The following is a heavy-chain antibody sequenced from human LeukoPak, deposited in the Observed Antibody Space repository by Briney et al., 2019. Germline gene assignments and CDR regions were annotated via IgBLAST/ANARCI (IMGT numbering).Heavy chain of an antibody. CDR2: INPNSGDT. CDR3: ARDYCSSTSCLFDY. V-gene: IGHV1-2*06. Sequence: ASVKVSCKASGYTSTAYHMHWVRQAPGQGLEWMGRINPNSGDTNYAQKFQGRVTMTRDTSISTAYMELSRLRSDDTAVYYCARDYCSSTSCLFDYWGQGTLVSVSS. D-gene: IGHD2-2*01. CDR1: GYTSTAYH. J-gene: IGHJ4*02.